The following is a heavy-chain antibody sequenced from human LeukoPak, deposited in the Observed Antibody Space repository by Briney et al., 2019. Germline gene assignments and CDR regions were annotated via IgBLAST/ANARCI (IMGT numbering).Heavy chain of an antibody. D-gene: IGHD1-14*01. CDR2: INGNDGST. Sequence: ASVKVSCKPSGYTFDIFYIHGVGQAPGQGPEWIGWINGNDGSTQYGKKFQGRVTMTRVTAISTVYMDLSGLRPDDTAIYYCARDEGSTYNQLDYWGQGTLVTVSS. CDR3: ARDEGSTYNQLDY. CDR1: GYTFDIFY. V-gene: IGHV1-2*02. J-gene: IGHJ4*02.